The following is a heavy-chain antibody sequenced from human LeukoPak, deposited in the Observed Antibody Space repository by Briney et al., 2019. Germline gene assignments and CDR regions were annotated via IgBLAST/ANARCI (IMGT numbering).Heavy chain of an antibody. J-gene: IGHJ3*02. V-gene: IGHV3-23*01. CDR1: GFTFSSYA. CDR3: AKDSPISESYYTVGGDTFDI. CDR2: ISGSGGST. D-gene: IGHD1-26*01. Sequence: PGGSLRLSCAASGFTFSSYAMSWVRQAPGKGLEWVSAISGSGGSTYYADSVKGRFTISRDNSKNTLYLQMNSLRAEDTAVYYCAKDSPISESYYTVGGDTFDIWGQGTMVTVSS.